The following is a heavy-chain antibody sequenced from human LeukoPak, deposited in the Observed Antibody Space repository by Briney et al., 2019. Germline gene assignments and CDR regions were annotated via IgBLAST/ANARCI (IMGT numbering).Heavy chain of an antibody. V-gene: IGHV4-34*01. Sequence: SETLSLTSAVYGGSFSGYYWSWIRQPPGKGLEWIGEINHSGSTNYNPSLKSRVTISVDTSKNQFSLKLSSVTAADTAVYYCARAVYDSSGYDTFDIWGQGTMVTVSS. CDR3: ARAVYDSSGYDTFDI. CDR2: INHSGST. J-gene: IGHJ3*02. D-gene: IGHD3-22*01. CDR1: GGSFSGYY.